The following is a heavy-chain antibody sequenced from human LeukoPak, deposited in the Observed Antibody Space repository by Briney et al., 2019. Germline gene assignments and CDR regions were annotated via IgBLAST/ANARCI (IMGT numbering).Heavy chain of an antibody. CDR1: GFTFSSYA. D-gene: IGHD6-25*01. Sequence: PGGSLRLSCAASGFTFSSYAMSWVRQAPGKGLEWVSAISGSGGSTYYAGSVKGRFTISRDNSKNTLYLQMNSLRAEDTAVYYCAKKERPHYYYYGMDVWGQGTTVTVSS. V-gene: IGHV3-23*01. CDR3: AKKERPHYYYYGMDV. J-gene: IGHJ6*02. CDR2: ISGSGGST.